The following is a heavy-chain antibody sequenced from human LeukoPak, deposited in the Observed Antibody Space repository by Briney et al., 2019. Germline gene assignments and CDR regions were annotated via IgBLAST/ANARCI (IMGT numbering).Heavy chain of an antibody. D-gene: IGHD3-22*01. Sequence: GGSLRLSCAASGFTVSSYYMSWVRQAPGKGVEWVSVIYSGGSTYYADSVKGRVTISRDNTKNTLYLQMNSLRAEDTAVYYCAREKPQYYYDSSGSYFDYWGQGTLVTVSS. CDR3: AREKPQYYYDSSGSYFDY. CDR2: IYSGGST. V-gene: IGHV3-53*01. J-gene: IGHJ4*02. CDR1: GFTVSSYY.